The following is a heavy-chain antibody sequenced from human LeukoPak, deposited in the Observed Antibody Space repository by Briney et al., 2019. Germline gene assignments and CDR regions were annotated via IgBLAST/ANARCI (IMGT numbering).Heavy chain of an antibody. J-gene: IGHJ4*02. CDR1: GFTFSSYG. D-gene: IGHD3-10*01. V-gene: IGHV3-30*02. CDR2: IRYDGSNK. Sequence: GGSLRLSCTASGFTFSSYGMHWVRQAPGKGLEWVAFIRYDGSNKYYADSVKGRFTISRDNSKNTLYLQMNSLRAEDTAVYYCAKDAPNYYGSGSYPDYWGQGTLVTVSS. CDR3: AKDAPNYYGSGSYPDY.